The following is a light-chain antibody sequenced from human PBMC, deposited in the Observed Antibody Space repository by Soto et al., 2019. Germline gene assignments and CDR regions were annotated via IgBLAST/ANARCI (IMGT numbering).Light chain of an antibody. Sequence: QPVLVQSPSASASLGASVHLTCTLSSGHSSFAIAWHQQQPQKGPRYLMRLNSDGSHTKGDGIPDRFSGSSSGADRYLTISNLQSEDEADYYCQTWGTGIVVFGGGTKLTVL. J-gene: IGLJ2*01. CDR3: QTWGTGIVV. V-gene: IGLV4-69*02. CDR1: SGHSSFA. CDR2: LNSDGSH.